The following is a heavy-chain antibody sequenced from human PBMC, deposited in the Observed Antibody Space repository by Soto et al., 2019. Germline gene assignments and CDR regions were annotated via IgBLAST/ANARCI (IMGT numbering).Heavy chain of an antibody. CDR2: IIPIFGTA. CDR1: GGTFSSYA. J-gene: IGHJ3*02. D-gene: IGHD3-22*01. V-gene: IGHV1-69*01. CDR3: ARTYYYDSSGYYGAFDI. Sequence: QVQLVQSGAEVKKPGSSVKVSCKASGGTFSSYAISWVRQAPGQGLEWRGGIIPIFGTANYAQKFQGRVTITADESTSTAYMELSSLRSEDTAVYYCARTYYYDSSGYYGAFDIWGQGTMVTVSS.